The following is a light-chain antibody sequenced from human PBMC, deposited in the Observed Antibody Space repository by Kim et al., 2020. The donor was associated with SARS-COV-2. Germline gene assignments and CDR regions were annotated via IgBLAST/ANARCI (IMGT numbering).Light chain of an antibody. Sequence: SSELTQDPAVFVALGQTVRITCQGDSLRNYYASWYQQQPGQAPVLVLFGKNNRPSGIPDRFSGSKSGNTASLTITGAQAEDEADYYCNSRDSSGNHLVFGGGTKLTVL. CDR1: SLRNYY. V-gene: IGLV3-19*01. J-gene: IGLJ3*02. CDR2: GKN. CDR3: NSRDSSGNHLV.